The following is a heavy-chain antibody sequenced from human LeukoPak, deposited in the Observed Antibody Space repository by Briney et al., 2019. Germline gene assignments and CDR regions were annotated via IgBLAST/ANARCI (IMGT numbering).Heavy chain of an antibody. CDR2: INPNSGGT. J-gene: IGHJ4*02. CDR1: GYTFTGYY. CDR3: AREMDIVAPFDY. D-gene: IGHD5-12*01. V-gene: IGHV1-2*02. Sequence: ASVKVSCKASGYTFTGYYMHWVRQAPGQGLEWMGWINPNSGGTNYAQKFQGRVTMTRDTSISTAYMELSRLRSDDTAVYYCAREMDIVAPFDYWGQGTLVTVSS.